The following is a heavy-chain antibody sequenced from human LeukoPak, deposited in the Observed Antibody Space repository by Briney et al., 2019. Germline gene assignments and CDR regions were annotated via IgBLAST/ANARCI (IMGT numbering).Heavy chain of an antibody. V-gene: IGHV6-1*01. D-gene: IGHD3-16*01. Sequence: PSQTLSLTCAISGDSVSSKTAAWNWVRQSPSRGLEWLVRTYYTSTSKWDTDYAVSLKSRISVNPDISKNQFSPQLNSVTPEDTAVYYCTRGRRFYYGMDVWGQGTTVTVSS. J-gene: IGHJ6*02. CDR3: TRGRRFYYGMDV. CDR2: TYYTSTSKWDT. CDR1: GDSVSSKTAA.